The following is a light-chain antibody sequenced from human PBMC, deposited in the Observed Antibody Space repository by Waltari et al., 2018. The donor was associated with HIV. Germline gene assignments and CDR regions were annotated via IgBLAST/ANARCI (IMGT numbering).Light chain of an antibody. CDR3: QQSHSIPRT. CDR1: QTISNH. V-gene: IGKV1-39*01. J-gene: IGKJ1*01. CDR2: HAS. Sequence: DIQMTQSPSSLSASIGDRVPITCRASQTISNHLNWYQQKPGQATKFLIYHASNLQNGVPPRFSGSGSGTDFTLTITSLQPEDFATYYCQQSHSIPRTFGQGTTVEI.